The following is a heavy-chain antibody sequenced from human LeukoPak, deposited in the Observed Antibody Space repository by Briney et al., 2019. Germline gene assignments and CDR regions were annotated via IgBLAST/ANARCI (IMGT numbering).Heavy chain of an antibody. CDR3: AREGPIVGATHLVDY. J-gene: IGHJ4*02. D-gene: IGHD1-26*01. Sequence: ASVKVSCKASGYTSTDYYVHWVRQAPGQGLEWMGWINPNSGGTNYVQKFQGRVTMTRDTSISTAYMELSRLRSDDTAVYYCAREGPIVGATHLVDYWGRGTLVTVSS. CDR2: INPNSGGT. V-gene: IGHV1-2*02. CDR1: GYTSTDYY.